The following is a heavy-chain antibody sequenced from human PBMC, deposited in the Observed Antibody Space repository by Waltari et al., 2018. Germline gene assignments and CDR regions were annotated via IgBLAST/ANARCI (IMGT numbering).Heavy chain of an antibody. CDR1: GFRFRDYA. CDR2: IGGTHSNI. D-gene: IGHD3-10*01. V-gene: IGHV3-21*03. J-gene: IGHJ5*02. CDR3: TRDLYGSGGDWFDP. Sequence: EERLVESGGGLVKPGGSLKLPWFAAGFRFRDYARNWVRQDPGTGLEWLSSIGGTHSNIFYAESVRGRFTVSRDNSKNSLYLEMSNVRAEDTGLYYCTRDLYGSGGDWFDPWGQGTLVTVSS.